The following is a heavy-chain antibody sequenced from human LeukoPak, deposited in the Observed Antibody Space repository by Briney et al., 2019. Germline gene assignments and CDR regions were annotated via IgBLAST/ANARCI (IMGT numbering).Heavy chain of an antibody. V-gene: IGHV4-4*02. CDR3: AAVTDYGDCFDY. D-gene: IGHD4-17*01. J-gene: IGHJ4*02. Sequence: PSGTLSLTCAVSGGSISSSNWWSWVRPPPGKGLEWIGEIYHSGSTNYNPSLKSRVTISVDKSKNQFSLKLSSVTAADTAVYYCAAVTDYGDCFDYWGQGTLVTVSS. CDR1: GGSISSSNW. CDR2: IYHSGST.